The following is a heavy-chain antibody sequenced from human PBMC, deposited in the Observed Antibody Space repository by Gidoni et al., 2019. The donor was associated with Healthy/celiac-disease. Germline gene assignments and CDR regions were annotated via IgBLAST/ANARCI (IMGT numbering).Heavy chain of an antibody. Sequence: QVQLQQWGAGLLKPSETLSLTCAVYGGSFSGYYWSWIRQPPGKGLEWIGEINHSGSTNYNPSLKSRVTISVDTSKNQFSLKLSSVTAADTAVYYCARRNVLGRVRGATITFLDYWGQGTLVTVSS. D-gene: IGHD5-12*01. V-gene: IGHV4-34*01. CDR3: ARRNVLGRVRGATITFLDY. CDR1: GGSFSGYY. J-gene: IGHJ4*02. CDR2: INHSGST.